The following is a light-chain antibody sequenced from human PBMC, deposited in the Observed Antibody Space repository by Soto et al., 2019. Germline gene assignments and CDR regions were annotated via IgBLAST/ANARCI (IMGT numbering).Light chain of an antibody. Sequence: EIVLTQSPATLSLSPGERATLSCRASQSVSTVLAWYQQKPGQAPRLLIYDASIRATGIPARFSGSGSGTDFTLTISSLEPEDSAIYYCQQRNIWPPVTFGQGTRLEIK. CDR1: QSVSTV. CDR3: QQRNIWPPVT. CDR2: DAS. J-gene: IGKJ5*01. V-gene: IGKV3-11*01.